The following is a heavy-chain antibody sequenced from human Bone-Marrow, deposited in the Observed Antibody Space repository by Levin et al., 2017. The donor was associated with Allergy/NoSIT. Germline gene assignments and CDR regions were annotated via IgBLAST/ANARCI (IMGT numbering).Heavy chain of an antibody. CDR2: ITSSSDTI. J-gene: IGHJ6*03. V-gene: IGHV3-48*01. CDR1: GFTFSTYN. D-gene: IGHD4-17*01. CDR3: ARDAVTNYYYYMDV. Sequence: GESLKISCAASGFTFSTYNMNWVRQAPGKGLEWVSYITSSSDTIYYADSVRGPFTISRDNARSSLYLQMNTLRAEDTAVYFCARDAVTNYYYYMDVWGKGTMVTVSS.